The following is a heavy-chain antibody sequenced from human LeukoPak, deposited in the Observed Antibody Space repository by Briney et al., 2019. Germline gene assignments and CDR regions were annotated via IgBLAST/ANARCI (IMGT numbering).Heavy chain of an antibody. Sequence: GGSLRLSCAASGFTFSSYSMNWVRQAPGKGLEWVSYISSSSTIYYADSVKGRFTISRDNAKNSLYLQMNSLRAEDTAVYYCARSIDYVWGSYRGYFDYWGQGTLVIVSP. V-gene: IGHV3-48*04. D-gene: IGHD3-16*01. CDR3: ARSIDYVWGSYRGYFDY. CDR2: ISSSSTI. J-gene: IGHJ4*02. CDR1: GFTFSSYS.